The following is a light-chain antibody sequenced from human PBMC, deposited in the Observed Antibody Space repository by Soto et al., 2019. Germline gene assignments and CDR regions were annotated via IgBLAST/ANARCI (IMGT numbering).Light chain of an antibody. CDR2: GAS. Sequence: EIVLTQSPGTLSLSPGERATLSCRASQSVSSSYLAWYQQKPCQTPRLIIYGASTRATGIPARFSGSGSGTEFTLTISSLKSEAFAVYFCQQYNNWPPITFGQGTRLEI. J-gene: IGKJ5*01. CDR1: QSVSSSY. CDR3: QQYNNWPPIT. V-gene: IGKV3-15*01.